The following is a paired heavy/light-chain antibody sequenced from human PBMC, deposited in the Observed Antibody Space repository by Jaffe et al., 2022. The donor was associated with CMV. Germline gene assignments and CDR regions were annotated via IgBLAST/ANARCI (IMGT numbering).Light chain of an antibody. CDR1: QSVSSN. Sequence: EIVMTQSPATLSVSPEERATLSCRASQSVSSNLAWYQQNPGQPPRLLIYGASTRATGIPARFSGSGSGTEFTLTISNLQSEDFAVYYCQQYNNWPYTFGQGTKLEIK. J-gene: IGKJ2*01. CDR2: GAS. V-gene: IGKV3-15*01. CDR3: QQYNNWPYT.
Heavy chain of an antibody. J-gene: IGHJ4*02. V-gene: IGHV4-59*01. CDR3: ASDYEKFDH. CDR2: IYYTGIT. CDR1: GGSISSYY. D-gene: IGHD5-12*01. Sequence: QVQLQESGPGLVKPSETLSLTCTVSGGSISSYYWSWIRQPPGKGLQWIGYIYYTGITNYNPSLKSRVSISVDTSKNQFSLKLTSVTAADTAVYYCASDYEKFDHWGQGALVTVSS.